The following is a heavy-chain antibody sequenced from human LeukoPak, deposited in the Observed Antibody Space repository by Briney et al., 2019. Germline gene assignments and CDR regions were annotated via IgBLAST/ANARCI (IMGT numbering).Heavy chain of an antibody. V-gene: IGHV3-23*01. CDR2: IGGSDDRT. D-gene: IGHD4-23*01. CDR1: GFTFSQNA. Sequence: GGSLRLSCAASGFTFSQNAMSWVRQAPGKGLEWVSAIGGSDDRTDYADSVKGRFTISRDISKNTLYSQMNSLRAEDTAVYFCAKDLFRWAFDYWGQGTLVTVSS. CDR3: AKDLFRWAFDY. J-gene: IGHJ4*02.